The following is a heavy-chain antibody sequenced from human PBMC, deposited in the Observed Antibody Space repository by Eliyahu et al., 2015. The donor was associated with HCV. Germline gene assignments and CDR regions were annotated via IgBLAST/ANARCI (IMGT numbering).Heavy chain of an antibody. Sequence: PVLVKPTETLTLTCTVSGFSLSNARMGVSWIRQPPGKALEWLAHIFSNDEKSYSTSLKSRATIPQDPPQNQVVLTMTHMDPVDTATYYCARSGYCSGGSCYYYYYGMDVWGQGTTVTVSS. D-gene: IGHD2-15*01. V-gene: IGHV2-26*01. CDR2: IFSNDEK. J-gene: IGHJ6*02. CDR1: GFSLSNARMG. CDR3: ARSGYCSGGSCYYYYYGMDV.